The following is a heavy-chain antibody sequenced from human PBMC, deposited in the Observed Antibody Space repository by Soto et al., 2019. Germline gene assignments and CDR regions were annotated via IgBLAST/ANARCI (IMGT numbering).Heavy chain of an antibody. J-gene: IGHJ6*02. CDR3: ARQDTGSSSYYYYGMDV. CDR1: GYSSTSYW. CDR2: IDPSDSYT. V-gene: IGHV5-10-1*01. D-gene: IGHD6-6*01. Sequence: LGESLKISCKGSGYSSTSYWISWVRQMPGKGLEWMGRIDPSDSYTNYSPSFQGHVTISADKSISTAYLQWSSLKASDTAMYYCARQDTGSSSYYYYGMDVWGQGTTVTVSS.